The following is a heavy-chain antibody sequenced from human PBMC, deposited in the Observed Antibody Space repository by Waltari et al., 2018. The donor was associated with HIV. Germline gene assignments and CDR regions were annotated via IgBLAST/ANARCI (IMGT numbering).Heavy chain of an antibody. D-gene: IGHD3-22*01. V-gene: IGHV1-18*01. CDR1: GFDLTSHG. Sequence: QVQLMQSGPEMRRPGASVKISCRAGGFDLTSHGITWVRRAPGQGVEWVGWIWAYDVNTDIERRFKERVSLTADTSTTTAFLEVRDLRMDDTATFYCVRGGGTWLQETHYYKGLDVWGQGTTV. CDR2: IWAYDVNT. J-gene: IGHJ6*02. CDR3: VRGGGTWLQETHYYKGLDV.